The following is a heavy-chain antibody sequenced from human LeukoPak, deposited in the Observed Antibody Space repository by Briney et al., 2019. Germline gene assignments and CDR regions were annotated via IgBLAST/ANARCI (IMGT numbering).Heavy chain of an antibody. CDR3: ARAMLRSTYYYDSSGYYYGDYFDY. Sequence: ASVKVSCKASGGTFSSYAISWVRQAPEQGLEWMGGIIPIFGTANYAQKFQGRVTITADESTSTAYMELSSLRSEDTAVYYCARAMLRSTYYYDSSGYYYGDYFDYWGQGTLVTVSS. D-gene: IGHD3-22*01. V-gene: IGHV1-69*13. CDR2: IIPIFGTA. CDR1: GGTFSSYA. J-gene: IGHJ4*02.